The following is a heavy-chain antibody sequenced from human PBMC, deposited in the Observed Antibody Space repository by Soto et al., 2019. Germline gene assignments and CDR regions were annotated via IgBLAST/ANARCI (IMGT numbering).Heavy chain of an antibody. J-gene: IGHJ5*02. CDR3: ARERFVVVPAAALPRNPNWFDP. Sequence: GGSLRLSCAASGFTFSSYSMNWVRQAPGKGLEWVSSISSSSSYIYYADSVKGRFTISRDNAKNSLYLQMNSLRAEDTAVYYCARERFVVVPAAALPRNPNWFDPWGQGTLVTVSS. D-gene: IGHD2-2*01. CDR2: ISSSSSYI. CDR1: GFTFSSYS. V-gene: IGHV3-21*01.